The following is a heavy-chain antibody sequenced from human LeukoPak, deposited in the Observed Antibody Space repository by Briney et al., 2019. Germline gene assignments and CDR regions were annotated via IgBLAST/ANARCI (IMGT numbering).Heavy chain of an antibody. CDR2: IYYSGST. CDR3: ARKSSSGWGY. V-gene: IGHV4-39*01. Sequence: PSETLSLTCTVSGGSISSSSYYWGWIRQPPGKGLEWIGSIYYSGSTYYNPSLKSRVTISVDTSKNQFSLKLSSVTAADTAVYYCARKSSSGWGYWGQGTLVTVSS. D-gene: IGHD6-19*01. J-gene: IGHJ4*02. CDR1: GGSISSSSYY.